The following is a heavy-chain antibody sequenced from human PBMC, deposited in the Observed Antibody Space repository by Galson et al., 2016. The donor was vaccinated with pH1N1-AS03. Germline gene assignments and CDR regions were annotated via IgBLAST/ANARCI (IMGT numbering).Heavy chain of an antibody. CDR1: GFRFDDYA. CDR2: ISWNSNKI. J-gene: IGHJ3*02. Sequence: SLRLSCAVSGFRFDDYAMHWVRQAPGKGLEWVSSISWNSNKIDYADSVKGRFPISRDSAKNSLNLQMNSLRAEDTALYYCIKGGAASADFFDIWGQGTRVTVSS. V-gene: IGHV3-9*01. CDR3: IKGGAASADFFDI. D-gene: IGHD3/OR15-3a*01.